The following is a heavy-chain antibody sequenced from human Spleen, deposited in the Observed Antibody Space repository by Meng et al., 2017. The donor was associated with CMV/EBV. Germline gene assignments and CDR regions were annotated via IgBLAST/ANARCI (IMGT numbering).Heavy chain of an antibody. CDR1: GFTFSSYS. D-gene: IGHD2-21*01. CDR2: ISGSGGST. J-gene: IGHJ4*02. CDR3: AKHNPLFNY. Sequence: LSCAASGFTFSSYSMNWVRQAPGKGLEWVSSISGSGGSTFYADSVKGRFTISRDNSKNTLYLQMNSLRAEDTAVYYCAKHNPLFNYWGQGTLVTVSS. V-gene: IGHV3-23*01.